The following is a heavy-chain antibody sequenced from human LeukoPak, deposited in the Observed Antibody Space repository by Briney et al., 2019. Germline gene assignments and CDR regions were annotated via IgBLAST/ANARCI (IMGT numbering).Heavy chain of an antibody. CDR2: IYYSGST. D-gene: IGHD4-17*01. CDR3: AGGGNYGDYDGYFDY. Sequence: SESLSLTCTVSGGSISRYYGSWVRPPPEEGLEWVGYIYYSGSTNYNPSLRSRVTISVETSQNQFSLKLSAVTVADTAGYSCAGGGNYGDYDGYFDYWGQGTLVTVSS. CDR1: GGSISRYY. V-gene: IGHV4-59*12. J-gene: IGHJ4*02.